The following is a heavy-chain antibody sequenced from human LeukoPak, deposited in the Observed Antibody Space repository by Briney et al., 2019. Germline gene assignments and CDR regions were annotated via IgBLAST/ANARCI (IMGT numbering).Heavy chain of an antibody. J-gene: IGHJ4*02. V-gene: IGHV3-23*01. CDR1: GFTFSSYA. CDR2: IFGSGSTT. CDR3: AKDLVATIGNLDY. D-gene: IGHD5-12*01. Sequence: GGSLRLSCAASGFTFSSYAMSWVRQAPGKGLKWVSSIFGSGSTTYYADSVKGRFTSSRDNSKNTLYLQMNSLRAEDTAVYYCAKDLVATIGNLDYWGQGTLVTVSS.